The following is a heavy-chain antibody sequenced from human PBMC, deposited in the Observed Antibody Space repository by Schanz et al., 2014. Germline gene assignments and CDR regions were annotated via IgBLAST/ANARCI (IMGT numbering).Heavy chain of an antibody. D-gene: IGHD2-2*01. CDR2: IGYLGDT. V-gene: IGHV3-13*01. CDR1: GFTFSSYA. Sequence: EVLLVESGGGLVKPGGSLRLSCSASGFTFSSYAMHWVRQGTGKGLEWVSTIGYLGDTYYPDSVKGRFTISRDNSKNTLYLHMNTLRSEDTAVYYCAKDSTHIDIVLVPTAIDYWGQGTLVTVAS. CDR3: AKDSTHIDIVLVPTAIDY. J-gene: IGHJ4*02.